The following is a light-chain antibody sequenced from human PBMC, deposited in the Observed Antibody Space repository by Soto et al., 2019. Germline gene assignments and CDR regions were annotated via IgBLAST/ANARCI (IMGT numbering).Light chain of an antibody. J-gene: IGKJ2*01. V-gene: IGKV3-15*01. Sequence: EIVMTQSPATLSLSPGERATLSCRASQSVSSNVAWYQQIPGQTPRLLIYGASTRATGIPVRFSGSGPGTEFTPTISSLQSEDFAVYYCHQYDDGPYTFGQGTK. CDR2: GAS. CDR1: QSVSSN. CDR3: HQYDDGPYT.